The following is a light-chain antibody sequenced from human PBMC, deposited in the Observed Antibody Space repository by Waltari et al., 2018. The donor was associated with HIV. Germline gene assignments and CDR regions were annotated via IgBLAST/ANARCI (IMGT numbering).Light chain of an antibody. J-gene: IGKJ4*01. CDR3: QQAVSPLLT. V-gene: IGKV1-12*01. CDR1: RDISSW. CDR2: GAS. Sequence: DIQMTQSPSSVSASVGDRVTITCRASRDISSWLAWYQQTPGKAPKLLIYGASGWQSGVPSRFSGSGSGTHFTLTINSLQPEDFGTYYCQQAVSPLLTFGGGTKVDIK.